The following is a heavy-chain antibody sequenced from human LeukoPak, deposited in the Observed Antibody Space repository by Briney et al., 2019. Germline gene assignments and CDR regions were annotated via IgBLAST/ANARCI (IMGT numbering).Heavy chain of an antibody. V-gene: IGHV3-48*04. Sequence: QAGGSLRLSCAASGFTFSSYAMSWVRQAPGKGLEWVSFISSSSSTIYYADSVKGRFTISRDNAKNSLYLQMNSLRAEDTAVYFCARERAGNWFDPWGQGTLVTVSS. CDR1: GFTFSSYA. J-gene: IGHJ5*02. CDR3: ARERAGNWFDP. CDR2: ISSSSSTI.